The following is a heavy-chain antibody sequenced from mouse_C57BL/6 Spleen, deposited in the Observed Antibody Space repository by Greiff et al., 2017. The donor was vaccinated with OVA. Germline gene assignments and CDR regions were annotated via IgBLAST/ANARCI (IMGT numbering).Heavy chain of an antibody. D-gene: IGHD2-5*01. Sequence: EVQLQESGGGLVKPGGSLKLSCAASGFTFSDYGMHGVRQAPEKGLEWVAYISSGSSTIYYADTVKGRFTISRDNAKNTLFLQITSLRSEDTAMYYCAKDSNYVRFAYWGQGTLVTVSA. CDR1: GFTFSDYG. CDR3: AKDSNYVRFAY. J-gene: IGHJ3*01. V-gene: IGHV5-17*01. CDR2: ISSGSSTI.